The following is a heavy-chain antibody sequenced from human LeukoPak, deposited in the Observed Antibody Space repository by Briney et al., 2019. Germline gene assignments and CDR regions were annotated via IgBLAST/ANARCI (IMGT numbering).Heavy chain of an antibody. CDR1: GLSFSTSW. CDR3: VRDLHYSRLDY. V-gene: IGHV3-7*01. CDR2: INPDESEK. J-gene: IGHJ4*02. Sequence: GGSLKLSCAVSGLSFSTSWMDWVRQAPGKGLEWVASINPDESEKYSAGSVKGRFTISRDNAKNSLFLQMENLRVEDTAFYYCVRDLHYSRLDYWGQGMLVAVSS. D-gene: IGHD4-11*01.